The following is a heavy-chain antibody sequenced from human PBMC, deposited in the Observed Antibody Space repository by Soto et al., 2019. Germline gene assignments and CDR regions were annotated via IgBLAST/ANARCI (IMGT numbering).Heavy chain of an antibody. J-gene: IGHJ6*02. CDR2: ISAYNGNT. CDR1: GYTFTSYG. CDR3: ARDAYYDILTGYHYYYYGMDV. D-gene: IGHD3-9*01. Sequence: QVQLVQSGAEVKKPGASVKVSCKASGYTFTSYGISWVRQAPGQGLEWMGWISAYNGNTNYAQKLQGRVTMTTDTSTSTAYMELRSLRSDDTAVYYCARDAYYDILTGYHYYYYGMDVWGQGTTVTDSS. V-gene: IGHV1-18*01.